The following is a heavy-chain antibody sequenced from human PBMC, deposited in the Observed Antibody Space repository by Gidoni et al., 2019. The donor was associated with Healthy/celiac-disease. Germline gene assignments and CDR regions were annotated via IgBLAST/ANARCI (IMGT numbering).Heavy chain of an antibody. CDR2: IKSKTDGGTT. Sequence: EVQLVESGGGLVKPGGSLRLSCAGSGFTFSNAWMSWVRQAPGKGLEWVGRIKSKTDGGTTDYAAPVKGRFTISRDDSKNTLYLQMNSLKTEDTAVYYCTTAVVVITGGAFDIWGQGTMVTVSS. CDR1: GFTFSNAW. V-gene: IGHV3-15*01. CDR3: TTAVVVITGGAFDI. J-gene: IGHJ3*02. D-gene: IGHD3-22*01.